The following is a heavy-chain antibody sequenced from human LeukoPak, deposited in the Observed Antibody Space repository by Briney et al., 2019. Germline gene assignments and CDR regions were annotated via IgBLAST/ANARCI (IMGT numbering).Heavy chain of an antibody. CDR1: GYSISSGYY. Sequence: PSETLSLTCAVSGYSISSGYYWGWIRQPPGKGLEWIGSIYHSGSTYYNPSLKSRVTISVDTSKNQFSLKLSSVTAADTAVYYCARGRMVRGVIIWGQGTLVTVSS. D-gene: IGHD3-10*01. CDR3: ARGRMVRGVII. J-gene: IGHJ4*02. CDR2: IYHSGST. V-gene: IGHV4-38-2*01.